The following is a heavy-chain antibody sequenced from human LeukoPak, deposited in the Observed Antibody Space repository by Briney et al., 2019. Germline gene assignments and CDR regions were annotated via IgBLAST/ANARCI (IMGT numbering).Heavy chain of an antibody. CDR3: AGESRDYYYDSSGNFDY. CDR2: IYYSGST. Sequence: SETLSLTCTVSGGSISSGGYYWSWIRQHPGKGLEWIGYIYYSGSTYYNPSLESRATISVDTSKNQFSLKLSSVTAADTAVYYCAGESRDYYYDSSGNFDYWGQGTLVTVSS. CDR1: GGSISSGGYY. J-gene: IGHJ4*02. V-gene: IGHV4-31*03. D-gene: IGHD3-22*01.